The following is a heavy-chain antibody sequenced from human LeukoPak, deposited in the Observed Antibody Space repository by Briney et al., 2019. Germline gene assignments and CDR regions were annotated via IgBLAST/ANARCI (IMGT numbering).Heavy chain of an antibody. CDR1: GYIFTSYW. CDR2: IYPGDSDT. J-gene: IGHJ3*02. Sequence: KPGESLTLSCTGSGYIFTSYWIGWVRQMPGKGLEWMGIIYPGDSDTRYSPSFQGQVTISADKSISTAYLQLSSLKASDTAMYYCARHVKRDGYAFDIWGQGTMVTVSS. D-gene: IGHD5-24*01. CDR3: ARHVKRDGYAFDI. V-gene: IGHV5-51*01.